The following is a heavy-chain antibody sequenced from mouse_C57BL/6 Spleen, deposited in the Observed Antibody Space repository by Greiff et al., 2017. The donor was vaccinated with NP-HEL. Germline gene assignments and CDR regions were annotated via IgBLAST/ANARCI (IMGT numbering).Heavy chain of an antibody. CDR2: IDPSDSYT. CDR1: GYTFTSYW. J-gene: IGHJ3*01. Sequence: QVQLQQPGAELVRPGTSVKLSCKASGYTFTSYWMHWVKQRPGQGLEWIGVIDPSDSYTNYNQKFKGKATLTVDTSSSTAYMQLSSLTSEDSAVYYCAIGDYSNPRAWFAYWGQGTLVTVSA. V-gene: IGHV1-59*01. CDR3: AIGDYSNPRAWFAY. D-gene: IGHD2-5*01.